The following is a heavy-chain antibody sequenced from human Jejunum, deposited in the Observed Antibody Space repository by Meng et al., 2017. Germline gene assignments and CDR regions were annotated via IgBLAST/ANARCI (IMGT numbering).Heavy chain of an antibody. J-gene: IGHJ4*02. D-gene: IGHD3-10*01. CDR3: ARHFSGSGTWFFDS. CDR2: ISYSGST. V-gene: IGHV4-39*01. CDR1: GGSISGSYDY. Sequence: QLQLQESGAGLVKASETLSLTCTVPGGSISGSYDYWGWIRQPPGKGLDWTGTISYSGSTYYNPPLTSRVTISMDTSKNQFSLKLSSVTAADTAVYYCARHFSGSGTWFFDSWGQGALVTVSS.